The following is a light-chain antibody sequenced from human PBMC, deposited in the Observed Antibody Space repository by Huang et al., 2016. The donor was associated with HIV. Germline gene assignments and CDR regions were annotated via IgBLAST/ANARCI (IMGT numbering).Light chain of an antibody. V-gene: IGKV1-12*01. CDR3: LQADISPRS. Sequence: DIQMTQSPSSVSASEGDTVTITCRAIQAISIGLAWYQQKPREAPTLLIHSASILVSGVPSRFSGSGYETKFSLTINGLRPDAFATYYCLQADISPRSVGQGTRLDIQ. CDR2: SAS. J-gene: IGKJ5*01. CDR1: QAISIG.